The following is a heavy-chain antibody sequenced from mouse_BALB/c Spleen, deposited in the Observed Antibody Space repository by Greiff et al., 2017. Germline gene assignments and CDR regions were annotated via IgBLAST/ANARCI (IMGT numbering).Heavy chain of an antibody. CDR2: ISYSGST. D-gene: IGHD2-4*01. Sequence: DVKLQESGPSLVKPSQTLSLTCSVTGDSITSGYWNWIRKFPGNKLEYMGYISYSGSTYYNPSLKSRISITRDTSKNQYYLQLNSVTTEDTATYYCARRMITRDYFDYWGQGTTLTVSS. J-gene: IGHJ2*01. CDR1: GDSITSGY. V-gene: IGHV3-8*02. CDR3: ARRMITRDYFDY.